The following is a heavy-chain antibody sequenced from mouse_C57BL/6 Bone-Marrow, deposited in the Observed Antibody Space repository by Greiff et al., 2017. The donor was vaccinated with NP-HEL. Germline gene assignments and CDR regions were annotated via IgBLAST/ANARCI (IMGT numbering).Heavy chain of an antibody. Sequence: EVQLQESGPGLVKPSQSLSLTCSVTGYSITSCYYWNWIRQFPGNKLEWMGYISYDGSNNYNPSLKNRISITRDTSKNQFFLKLNSVTTEDTATYYCAREDYGNPFAYWGQGTLVTVSA. CDR2: ISYDGSN. J-gene: IGHJ3*01. V-gene: IGHV3-6*01. CDR1: GYSITSCYY. D-gene: IGHD2-1*01. CDR3: AREDYGNPFAY.